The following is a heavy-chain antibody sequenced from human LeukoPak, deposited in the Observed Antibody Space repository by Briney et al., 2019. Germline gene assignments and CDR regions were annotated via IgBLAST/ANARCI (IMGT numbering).Heavy chain of an antibody. J-gene: IGHJ4*02. CDR2: IYYGGST. CDR1: GGPISRRGYY. V-gene: IGHV4-31*03. CDR3: ARAVYFVSGTYDRVHFDF. D-gene: IGHD3-10*01. Sequence: SETLSLTCTVSGGPISRRGYYWTWIRQHPGKGLEWIGYIYYGGSTYYNPSLKSRVTISVDTSNNQFSLRLSSVTAADTAVYYCARAVYFVSGTYDRVHFDFWGQGTLVAVSS.